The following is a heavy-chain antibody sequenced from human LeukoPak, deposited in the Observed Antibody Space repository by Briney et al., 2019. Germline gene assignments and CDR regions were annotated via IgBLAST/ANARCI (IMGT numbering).Heavy chain of an antibody. D-gene: IGHD3-10*01. CDR1: GYLFNGYG. CDR3: ARERRSGSYDAFDM. CDR2: ISAYNGNT. V-gene: IGHV1-18*01. Sequence: ASVKVSCKASGYLFNGYGISWVRQAPGQGPEWMGWISAYNGNTNYPQKLQGRVTMTTDTSTSTAYMELRSLRSDDTAVYYCARERRSGSYDAFDMWGQGTMVTVSS. J-gene: IGHJ3*02.